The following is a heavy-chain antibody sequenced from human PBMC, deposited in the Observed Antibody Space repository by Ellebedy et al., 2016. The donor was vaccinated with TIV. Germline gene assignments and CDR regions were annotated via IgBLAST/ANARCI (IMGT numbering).Heavy chain of an antibody. J-gene: IGHJ6*02. CDR2: INGDGSHT. CDR3: ARDLYYGMDF. D-gene: IGHD2-8*01. V-gene: IGHV3-74*01. Sequence: GGSLRLSCAASGFTFSSYWMHWVRQAPGKGLVWVSHINGDGSHTIYADSVKGRFTISRDNAKNTLYLQMNSLRADDTAVYYCARDLYYGMDFWGQGTTVTVSS. CDR1: GFTFSSYW.